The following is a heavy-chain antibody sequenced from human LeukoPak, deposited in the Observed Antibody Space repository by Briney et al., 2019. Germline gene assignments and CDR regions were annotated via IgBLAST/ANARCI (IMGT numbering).Heavy chain of an antibody. CDR3: ARGYSRAAFDI. Sequence: GGSLRLSCAGSGFSFSSYSLNWVRQAPGKGLEWVSFIRGSSSYMYYADSVKGRFTVSRDNGKNSLLLQMNSLRAEDTALYYCARGYSRAAFDIWGQGTVVAVSS. D-gene: IGHD2-15*01. V-gene: IGHV3-21*01. CDR2: IRGSSSYM. CDR1: GFSFSSYS. J-gene: IGHJ3*02.